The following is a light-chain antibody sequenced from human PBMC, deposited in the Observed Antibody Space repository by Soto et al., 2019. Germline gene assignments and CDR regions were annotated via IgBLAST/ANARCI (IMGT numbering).Light chain of an antibody. CDR2: DVN. Sequence: QSVLTQPASVSGSPGQSITISCTGTSSDIGAYNFVSWYQQHPGKAPKLMLYDVNIRPSGVSNRFPGSKSGNTASLTISGRQAEDEADYYCTSWTTSTTMIFGGGTKLTVL. CDR1: SSDIGAYNF. J-gene: IGLJ2*01. V-gene: IGLV2-14*03. CDR3: TSWTTSTTMI.